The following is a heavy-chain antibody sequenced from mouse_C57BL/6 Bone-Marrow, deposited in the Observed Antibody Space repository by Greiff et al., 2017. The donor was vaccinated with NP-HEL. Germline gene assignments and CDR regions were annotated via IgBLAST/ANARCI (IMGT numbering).Heavy chain of an antibody. V-gene: IGHV1-72*01. D-gene: IGHD1-1*01. Sequence: VQLQQPGAELVKPGASVKLSCKASGYTFTSYWMHWVKQRPGRGLEWIGRIDPNSGGTKYNEKFKSKATLTVDKPSSTAYMQLSSLTSEDSAVYYCARRDPYYYGSSLAYWGQGTLVTVSA. CDR1: GYTFTSYW. CDR2: IDPNSGGT. CDR3: ARRDPYYYGSSLAY. J-gene: IGHJ3*01.